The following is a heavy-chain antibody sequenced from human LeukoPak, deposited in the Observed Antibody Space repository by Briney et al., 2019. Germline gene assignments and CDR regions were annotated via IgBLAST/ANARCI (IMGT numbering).Heavy chain of an antibody. CDR1: GYTLTELS. CDR2: FDPEDGET. Sequence: ASVKVSCKVSGYTLTELSMHWVRQAPGKGLEWMGGFDPEDGETIYAQKFQGRVTMTEDTSTDTAYMEPSSLRSEDTAVYYCATAVSGSYFDTQYYFDYWGQGTLVTVSS. CDR3: ATAVSGSYFDTQYYFDY. V-gene: IGHV1-24*01. J-gene: IGHJ4*02. D-gene: IGHD1-26*01.